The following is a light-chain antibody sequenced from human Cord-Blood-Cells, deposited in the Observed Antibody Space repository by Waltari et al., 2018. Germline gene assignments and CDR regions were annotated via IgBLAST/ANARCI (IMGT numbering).Light chain of an antibody. CDR3: AAWDDSLNGWV. CDR1: SSNIGSNT. V-gene: IGLV1-44*01. J-gene: IGLJ3*02. Sequence: QSVLTQPPSASGTPGQRVTISCSGSSSNIGSNTVNWYQQHPGTAPKLLIYSNKPRPSGVPDRFSGSKSGTSASLAISGLQSEDEADYYCAAWDDSLNGWVFGGGTKLTVL. CDR2: SNK.